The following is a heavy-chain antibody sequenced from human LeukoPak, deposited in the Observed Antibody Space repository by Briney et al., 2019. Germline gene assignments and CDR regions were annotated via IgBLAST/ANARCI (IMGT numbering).Heavy chain of an antibody. CDR3: ARHITSFTNCDWFDP. CDR1: GDSISSSGYY. Sequence: SSETLSLTCTVSGDSISSSGYYWGWIRQFPGKGLEWIGSIYYSGSTYYNPSLKSRVTISVDTSKNQFSLKLSSVTAADTAVYYCARHITSFTNCDWFDPWGQGTLVTVSS. V-gene: IGHV4-39*01. D-gene: IGHD7-27*01. J-gene: IGHJ5*02. CDR2: IYYSGST.